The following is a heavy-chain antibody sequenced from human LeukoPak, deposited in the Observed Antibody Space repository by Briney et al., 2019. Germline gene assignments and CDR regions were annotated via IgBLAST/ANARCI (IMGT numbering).Heavy chain of an antibody. CDR3: ARRYCTNGVCRMDY. Sequence: ASVKVSCKASGYTFTSYGISWVRQAPGQGLEWMGWISAYNGNTTYAQKLQGRVTMTTDTSTSTAYMELRSLRSDDTAVYYCARRYCTNGVCRMDYWGQGTLVTVSS. V-gene: IGHV1-18*01. CDR1: GYTFTSYG. J-gene: IGHJ4*02. D-gene: IGHD2-8*01. CDR2: ISAYNGNT.